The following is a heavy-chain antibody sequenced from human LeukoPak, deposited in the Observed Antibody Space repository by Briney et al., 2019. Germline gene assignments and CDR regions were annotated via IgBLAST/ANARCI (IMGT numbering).Heavy chain of an antibody. CDR2: IIPMSRRT. CDR1: GLAFSVYT. CDR3: ASQPHYDVKY. J-gene: IGHJ4*02. Sequence: ASVKVSCKASGLAFSVYTMGWVRQAPGQGLEWMGGIIPMSRRTTYAQRFQGRISITADESTTTAYMELSSLRSDDTAVYFCASQPHYDVKYWGQGTVVTVSS. V-gene: IGHV1-69*13. D-gene: IGHD3-3*01.